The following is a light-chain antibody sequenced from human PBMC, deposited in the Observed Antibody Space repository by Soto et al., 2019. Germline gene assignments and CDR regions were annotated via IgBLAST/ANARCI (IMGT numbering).Light chain of an antibody. J-gene: IGKJ2*01. V-gene: IGKV3-15*01. Sequence: EIVMTQSPATLSVSPGERATLSCRASQSVNSHLAWFQQRPGQAPRLLMYEASTRATGDPARFSATGSGTEFTLTISGLQSEDFAVYYCQQYHIWYTFGPGTELEIK. CDR2: EAS. CDR3: QQYHIWYT. CDR1: QSVNSH.